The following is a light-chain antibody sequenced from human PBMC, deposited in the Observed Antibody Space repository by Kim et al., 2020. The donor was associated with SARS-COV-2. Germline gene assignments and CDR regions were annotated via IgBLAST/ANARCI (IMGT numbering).Light chain of an antibody. J-gene: IGLJ2*01. Sequence: ALGDTVTFTCARYRLRDYYASWCQQKPRQAPVLLIYDKNKRPSGIPDRFSGSKSGDTASLTITGAQAEDEADYYCDSRDSSGTLVLFGGGTQLTVL. V-gene: IGLV3-19*01. CDR1: RLRDYY. CDR3: DSRDSSGTLVL. CDR2: DKN.